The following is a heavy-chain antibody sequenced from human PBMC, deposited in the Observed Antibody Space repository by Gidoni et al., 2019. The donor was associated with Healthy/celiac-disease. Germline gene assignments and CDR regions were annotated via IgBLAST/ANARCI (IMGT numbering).Heavy chain of an antibody. CDR2: ISWDGGST. V-gene: IGHV3-43*01. J-gene: IGHJ4*02. CDR1: GFTFDDYT. CDR3: AKDTGYGSGSPDY. D-gene: IGHD3-10*01. Sequence: EVQLVESGGVVVQPGGSLRLSCAASGFTFDDYTMHWVRQAPGKGLEWVSLISWDGGSTYYADSVKGRFTISRDNSKNSLDLQMNSLRTEDTALYYCAKDTGYGSGSPDYWGQGTLVTVSS.